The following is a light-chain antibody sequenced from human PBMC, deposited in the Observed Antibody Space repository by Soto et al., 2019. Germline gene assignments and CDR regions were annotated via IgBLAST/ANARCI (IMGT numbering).Light chain of an antibody. CDR1: QYLFTW. V-gene: IGKV1-5*01. CDR2: DAS. Sequence: IQLTQWAATLSASVGDTVTITCRASQYLFTWFGWYQPKPGKAPKLLMXDASILESGVPSRFSGSVSGTEFTLTIRGLQSDDSGTYYCQQYNTHSFGGGTKVDIK. J-gene: IGKJ4*01. CDR3: QQYNTHS.